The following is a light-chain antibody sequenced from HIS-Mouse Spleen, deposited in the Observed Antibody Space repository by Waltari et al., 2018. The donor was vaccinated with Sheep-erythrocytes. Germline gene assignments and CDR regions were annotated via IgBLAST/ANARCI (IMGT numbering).Light chain of an antibody. CDR3: CSYAGSYNHV. Sequence: QSALTQPRSVSGSPGQSVTISCTGTSSDVGGSNPATWYQQHPGKAPKLMIYDVSKRPSGVPDRFSGSKSGNTASLTISGLQAEDEADYYCCSYAGSYNHVFATGTKVTVL. V-gene: IGLV2-11*01. J-gene: IGLJ1*01. CDR2: DVS. CDR1: SSDVGGSNP.